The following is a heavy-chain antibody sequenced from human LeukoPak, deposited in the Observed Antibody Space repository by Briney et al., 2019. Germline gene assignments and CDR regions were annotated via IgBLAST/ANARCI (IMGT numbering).Heavy chain of an antibody. CDR3: AKTEKGYSYGNDAFDI. J-gene: IGHJ3*02. D-gene: IGHD5-18*01. CDR2: IRYDGSNK. Sequence: TGGSLRLSCAASGFTFSSYGMHWVRQAPGKGLEWVAFIRYDGSNKYYADSAKGRFTISRDNSKDTLYLQMNSLRAEDTAVYYCAKTEKGYSYGNDAFDIWGQGTMVTVSS. V-gene: IGHV3-30*02. CDR1: GFTFSSYG.